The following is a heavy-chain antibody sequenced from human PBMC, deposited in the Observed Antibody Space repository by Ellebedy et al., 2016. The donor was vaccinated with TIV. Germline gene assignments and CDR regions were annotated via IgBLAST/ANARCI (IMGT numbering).Heavy chain of an antibody. D-gene: IGHD5-18*01. V-gene: IGHV3-53*01. CDR2: FYSSGTT. CDR1: GFSVTRHY. Sequence: PGGSLRLSCATSGFSVTRHYMSWVRQAPGKGLEWVSVFYSSGTTYYADSVKGRFTISRDISKSTLYLQMNSLRAEDTAMYYCARDLAKVTAWGYWGQGTLVTVSS. CDR3: ARDLAKVTAWGY. J-gene: IGHJ4*02.